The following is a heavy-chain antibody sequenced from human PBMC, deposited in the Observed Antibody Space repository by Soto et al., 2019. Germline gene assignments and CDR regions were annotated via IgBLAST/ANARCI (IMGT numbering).Heavy chain of an antibody. J-gene: IGHJ4*01. D-gene: IGHD6-19*01. Sequence: SETLCLTCSVSGDSISSGSYWAWIQKPPGKGPEWIASIYHGGTTFYNPSLKSRITISVDTSNNQFSLKLTSVTAADTAVYYCARVHVMVVAGSTFDYWGHGTLVTVS. CDR3: ARVHVMVVAGSTFDY. CDR1: GDSISSGSY. CDR2: IYHGGTT. V-gene: IGHV4-38-2*02.